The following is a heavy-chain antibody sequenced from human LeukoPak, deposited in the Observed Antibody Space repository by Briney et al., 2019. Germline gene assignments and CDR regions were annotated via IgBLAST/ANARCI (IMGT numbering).Heavy chain of an antibody. CDR3: ARADEPLYDGSGYPLGV. V-gene: IGHV1-69*06. CDR2: IIPIFGTA. J-gene: IGHJ4*02. Sequence: ASVKVSCKASGGTFSSYAISWVRQAPGQGLEWMGGIIPIFGTANYAQKFQGRVTITADKSTSTAYMELSSLRSEDTAVYYCARADEPLYDGSGYPLGVWGQGTLVTVSS. D-gene: IGHD3-22*01. CDR1: GGTFSSYA.